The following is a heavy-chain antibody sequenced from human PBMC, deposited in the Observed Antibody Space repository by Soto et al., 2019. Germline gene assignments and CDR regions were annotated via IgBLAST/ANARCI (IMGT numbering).Heavy chain of an antibody. V-gene: IGHV3-23*01. CDR2: IDGSGRNT. CDR1: GFTFSSYA. J-gene: IGHJ4*02. CDR3: AKDGGSVCSGGTCYFQAPDY. Sequence: GGSLRLSCAASGFTFSSYAMSWVRQAPGKGLEWVSGIDGSGRNTYYADSVKGRFTISRDNSKNTLSVQMDSLRVEDTALYYCAKDGGSVCSGGTCYFQAPDYWGQGTLVTVSS. D-gene: IGHD2-8*02.